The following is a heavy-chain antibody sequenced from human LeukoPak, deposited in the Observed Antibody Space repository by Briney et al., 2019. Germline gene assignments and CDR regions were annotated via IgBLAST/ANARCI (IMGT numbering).Heavy chain of an antibody. J-gene: IGHJ4*02. CDR1: GYTFTGYY. V-gene: IGHV1-69*04. CDR3: ARDRVVVVTAPSRFDY. D-gene: IGHD2-21*02. Sequence: SVKVSCKASGYTFTGYYIHWVRQAPGQGLEWMGRIIPILGIANYAQKFQGRVTITADKSTSTAYMELSSLRSEDTAVYYCARDRVVVVTAPSRFDYWGQGTLVTVSS. CDR2: IIPILGIA.